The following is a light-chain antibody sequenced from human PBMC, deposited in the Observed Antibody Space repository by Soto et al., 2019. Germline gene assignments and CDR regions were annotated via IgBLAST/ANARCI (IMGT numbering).Light chain of an antibody. V-gene: IGLV2-11*01. CDR2: DVS. CDR1: SSDVGVYNY. J-gene: IGLJ1*01. CDR3: CSYAGSYTFV. Sequence: QSVLTQPRSVSGSPGQSVTISCTGTSSDVGVYNYVSWYQQYPGKAPKIMIYDVSKRPSGVPDRFSGSKSANTASLTISGLQAEDEADYYCCSYAGSYTFVFGIGTKVTVL.